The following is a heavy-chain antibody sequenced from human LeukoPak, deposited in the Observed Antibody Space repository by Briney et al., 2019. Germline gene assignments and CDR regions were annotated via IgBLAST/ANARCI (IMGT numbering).Heavy chain of an antibody. J-gene: IGHJ4*02. D-gene: IGHD6-19*01. Sequence: GGSLRLSCAASGFTFSSYEMNWVRQAPGKGLEWVAVISYDGSNKYYADSVKGRFTISRDNSKNTLYLQMNSLRAEDTAVYYCARGGEYSSGWYGPFDYWGQGTLVTVSS. CDR2: ISYDGSNK. V-gene: IGHV3-30*04. CDR1: GFTFSSYE. CDR3: ARGGEYSSGWYGPFDY.